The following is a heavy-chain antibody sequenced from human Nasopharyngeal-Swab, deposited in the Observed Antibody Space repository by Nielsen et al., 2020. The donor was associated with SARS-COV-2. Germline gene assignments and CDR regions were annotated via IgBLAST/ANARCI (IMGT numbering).Heavy chain of an antibody. D-gene: IGHD3-3*01. Sequence: SETLPLTCTVSGGSISSYYWSWIRQPPGKGLEWIGYIYYSGSTNYNPSLKSRVTISVDTSKNQFSLKLSSVTAADTAVYYCARAPYDFWSGYQGYYYYYMDVWGKGTTVTVSS. CDR2: IYYSGST. J-gene: IGHJ6*03. CDR3: ARAPYDFWSGYQGYYYYYMDV. V-gene: IGHV4-59*01. CDR1: GGSISSYY.